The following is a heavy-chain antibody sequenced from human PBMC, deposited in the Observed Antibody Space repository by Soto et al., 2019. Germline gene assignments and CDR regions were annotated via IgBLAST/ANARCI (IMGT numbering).Heavy chain of an antibody. CDR2: MNPNSGNT. J-gene: IGHJ6*02. Sequence: ASVKVSCKASGYTFTSYDINWVRQATGQGLEWMGWMNPNSGNTGYAQKFQGRVTMTRNTSISTAYMELSSLRSEDTAVYYCARFGHPFWWFGESYGMDVWGQGTTVTVSS. V-gene: IGHV1-8*01. CDR3: ARFGHPFWWFGESYGMDV. D-gene: IGHD3-10*01. CDR1: GYTFTSYD.